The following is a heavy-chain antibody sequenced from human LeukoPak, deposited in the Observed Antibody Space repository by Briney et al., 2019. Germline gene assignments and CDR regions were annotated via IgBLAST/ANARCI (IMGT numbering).Heavy chain of an antibody. CDR1: GGSISSGSYY. D-gene: IGHD1-14*01. Sequence: SETLSLTCTVSGGSISSGSYYWSWIRQPAGKGLEWIGRIYTSGSTNYNPSLKSRVTISVDTSKNQFSLKLSSVTAADTAVYYCARVVSKTDYYYYYMDVWGKGTTVTISS. J-gene: IGHJ6*03. CDR3: ARVVSKTDYYYYYMDV. V-gene: IGHV4-61*02. CDR2: IYTSGST.